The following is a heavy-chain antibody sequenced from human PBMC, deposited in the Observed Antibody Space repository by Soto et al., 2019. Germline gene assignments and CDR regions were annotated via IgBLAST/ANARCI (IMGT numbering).Heavy chain of an antibody. Sequence: GASVKVSCKASGYTFTSYGIRWVRQAPGQGLEWMGWISAYNGNTNYAQKLQGRVTMTTDTSTSTAYMELRSLRSDDTAVYYCATYSSGWYGVAFDIWGQGTMVTVSS. V-gene: IGHV1-18*01. CDR3: ATYSSGWYGVAFDI. CDR2: ISAYNGNT. D-gene: IGHD6-19*01. J-gene: IGHJ3*02. CDR1: GYTFTSYG.